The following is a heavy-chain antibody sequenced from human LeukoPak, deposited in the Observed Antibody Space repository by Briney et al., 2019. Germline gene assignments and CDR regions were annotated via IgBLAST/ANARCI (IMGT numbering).Heavy chain of an antibody. D-gene: IGHD3-22*01. CDR1: GGSISSGGYY. CDR2: IYCSGST. CDR3: ARDRGPLGYYDSSGYDI. Sequence: SETLSLTCTVSGGSISSGGYYWSWIRQHPGKGLEWIGYIYCSGSTYYNPSLKSRVTISVDTSKNQFSLKLSSVTAADTAVYYCARDRGPLGYYDSSGYDIWGQGTMVSVSS. J-gene: IGHJ3*02. V-gene: IGHV4-31*03.